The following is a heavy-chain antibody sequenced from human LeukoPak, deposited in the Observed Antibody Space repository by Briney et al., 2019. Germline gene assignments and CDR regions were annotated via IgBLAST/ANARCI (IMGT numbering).Heavy chain of an antibody. Sequence: TGGSLRLSCAASEFTFSSYWMHWVRQAPGKGPVWVSRINSDGSITGYADSVKGRFTISRDNAKNTLYLQMNSLRAEDTAVYYCARGGVAVGYDYWGQGTLVSVSS. CDR1: EFTFSSYW. V-gene: IGHV3-74*01. CDR3: ARGGVAVGYDY. CDR2: INSDGSIT. D-gene: IGHD6-19*01. J-gene: IGHJ4*02.